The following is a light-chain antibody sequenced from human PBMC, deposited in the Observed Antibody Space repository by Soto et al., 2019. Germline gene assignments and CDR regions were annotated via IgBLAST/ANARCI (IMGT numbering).Light chain of an antibody. CDR2: AAS. Sequence: EIVMTQSPATLFVSPEERATLSCRASQSISSNLAWYQQKPGQAPRLLIYAASTRATDLPARFSGSGSGTEFTLTISSLQPEDFATYYCQQSYSTPRITFGQGTRLEIK. CDR3: QQSYSTPRIT. CDR1: QSISSN. J-gene: IGKJ5*01. V-gene: IGKV3-15*01.